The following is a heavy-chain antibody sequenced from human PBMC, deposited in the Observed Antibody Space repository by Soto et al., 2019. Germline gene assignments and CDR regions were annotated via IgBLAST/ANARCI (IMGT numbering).Heavy chain of an antibody. J-gene: IGHJ4*02. Sequence: EGQLVESGGGFVQPGRSLRLSCAGSGFIFDDLALHWVRQAPGKGLEWVSGISWNSDSIGYADAVKARFTISRDNAKNSLYLQMNSLRVEDTALYYCTKVGGLYDFWSGPLHFDLWGQGTLVTVSS. D-gene: IGHD3-3*01. V-gene: IGHV3-9*01. CDR1: GFIFDDLA. CDR3: TKVGGLYDFWSGPLHFDL. CDR2: ISWNSDSI.